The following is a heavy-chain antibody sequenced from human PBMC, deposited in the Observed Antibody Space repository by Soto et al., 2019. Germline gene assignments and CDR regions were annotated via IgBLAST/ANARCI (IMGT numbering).Heavy chain of an antibody. Sequence: PGGSLRLSCAASGFSFSDYEMNWVRQTPGKGLEWLSYISSSGGTIKYADSVKGRFTISRDNAKNSLYLQMHSLRADDTAVYYCARDASEIYYKFGLDVWGQGTPVTVSS. CDR1: GFSFSDYE. V-gene: IGHV3-48*03. J-gene: IGHJ6*02. CDR3: ARDASEIYYKFGLDV. CDR2: ISSSGGTI. D-gene: IGHD3-10*01.